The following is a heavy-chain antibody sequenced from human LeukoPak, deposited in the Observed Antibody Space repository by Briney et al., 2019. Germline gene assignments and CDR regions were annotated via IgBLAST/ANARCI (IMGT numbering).Heavy chain of an antibody. J-gene: IGHJ5*02. D-gene: IGHD3-3*01. V-gene: IGHV1-69*13. Sequence: SVTVSCKASGGTFSSYAISWVRQAPGQGLEWMGGIIPIFGTANYAQKFQGRVTITADESTSTAYMELSSLRSEDTAVYYCARDFTIFGVVKWFDPWGQGTLVTVSS. CDR3: ARDFTIFGVVKWFDP. CDR2: IIPIFGTA. CDR1: GGTFSSYA.